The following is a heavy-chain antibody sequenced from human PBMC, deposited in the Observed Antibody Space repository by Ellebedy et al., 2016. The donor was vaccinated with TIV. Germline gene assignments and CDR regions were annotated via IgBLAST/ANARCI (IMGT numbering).Heavy chain of an antibody. D-gene: IGHD3-9*01. CDR3: ARGGGERLRYSFDV. J-gene: IGHJ3*01. V-gene: IGHV3-74*01. CDR1: GFAFRSYW. Sequence: GESLKISCAASGFAFRSYWMHWVRQVPGKGLEWVSRINRDGSATTYADFVKGRFTISRDNAKNSLYLQMNSLRDEDTAVYYCARGGGERLRYSFDVWGHGTMVTVSS. CDR2: INRDGSAT.